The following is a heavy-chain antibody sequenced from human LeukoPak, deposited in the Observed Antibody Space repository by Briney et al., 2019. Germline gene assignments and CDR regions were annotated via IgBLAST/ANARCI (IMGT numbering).Heavy chain of an antibody. CDR3: ARHRASGYSSSWYEY. D-gene: IGHD6-13*01. Sequence: SVKVSCKASGGTFSSYAISWVRQAPGQGLEWMGGIIPIFGTANYAQKFQGRVTITADESTSTAYMELSSPRSEDTAVYYCARHRASGYSSSWYEYWGQGTLVTVSS. J-gene: IGHJ4*02. CDR1: GGTFSSYA. V-gene: IGHV1-69*13. CDR2: IIPIFGTA.